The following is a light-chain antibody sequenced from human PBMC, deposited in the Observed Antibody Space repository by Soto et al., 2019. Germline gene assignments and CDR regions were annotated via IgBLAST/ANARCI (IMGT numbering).Light chain of an antibody. CDR3: ATWDDSLNGVV. Sequence: QSVLTQPTSTSGTHGQGVTISCSGGYSNIGINTVNWYHQVPGTAPKLLIFNNNQRPSGVPDRFSGSTSGTSTSLAISGLQSEDEADYYCATWDDSLNGVVFGGETKLTVL. CDR2: NNN. V-gene: IGLV1-44*01. CDR1: YSNIGINT. J-gene: IGLJ2*01.